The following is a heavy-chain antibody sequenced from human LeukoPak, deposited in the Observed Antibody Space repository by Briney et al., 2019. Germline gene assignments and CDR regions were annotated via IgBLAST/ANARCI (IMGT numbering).Heavy chain of an antibody. J-gene: IGHJ4*02. Sequence: SETLSLTCIVSGASVNGYYWSWIRQPAGKGLEWIGRVFTSGGTSYNPSLKGRVTMSIDSPTNQFSLKLDSVTAADTAVYHCARDDVDTPTFDQWGPGMLVAVSS. CDR1: GASVNGYY. D-gene: IGHD5-18*01. CDR2: VFTSGGT. V-gene: IGHV4-4*07. CDR3: ARDDVDTPTFDQ.